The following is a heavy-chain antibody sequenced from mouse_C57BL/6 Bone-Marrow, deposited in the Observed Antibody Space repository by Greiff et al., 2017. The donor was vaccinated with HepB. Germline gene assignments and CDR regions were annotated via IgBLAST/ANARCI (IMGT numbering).Heavy chain of an antibody. D-gene: IGHD1-1*01. CDR1: GFTFSSYG. V-gene: IGHV5-6*02. Sequence: EVNVVESGGDLVKPGGSLKLSCAASGFTFSSYGMSWVRQTPDKRLEWVATISSGGSYTYYPDSVKGRFTISRDNAKNTLYLQMSSLKSEDTAMYYCARRVLRDWYFDVWGTGTTVTVSS. CDR3: ARRVLRDWYFDV. J-gene: IGHJ1*03. CDR2: ISSGGSYT.